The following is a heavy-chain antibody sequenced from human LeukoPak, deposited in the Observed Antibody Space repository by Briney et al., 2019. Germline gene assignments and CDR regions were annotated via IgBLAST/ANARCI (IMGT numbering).Heavy chain of an antibody. Sequence: AGGSLRLSCAASGFTFSSYSMNWVRQAPGKGLEWVSSITTSSYIHYADSVKGRFTISRDNAKNSLYLQMNSLRAEDTAVYYCARRAGNSSAYNYWGQGTLVTVSS. CDR2: ITTSSYI. CDR1: GFTFSSYS. J-gene: IGHJ4*02. D-gene: IGHD3-22*01. V-gene: IGHV3-21*01. CDR3: ARRAGNSSAYNY.